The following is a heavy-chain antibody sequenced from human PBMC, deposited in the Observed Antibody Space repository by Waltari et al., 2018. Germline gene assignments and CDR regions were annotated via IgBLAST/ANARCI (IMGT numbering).Heavy chain of an antibody. V-gene: IGHV1-69*01. CDR1: GGPFSSYA. CDR3: ARVQTAAAGYGMDV. Sequence: QVQLVQSGAEVKKPGSSVKVSCKASGGPFSSYAIIWVRQAPGQGLEWMGGIIPIFGTANYAQKCQGRVTITADESTSTAYMELSSLRSEDTAVYYCARVQTAAAGYGMDVWGQGTTVTVSS. D-gene: IGHD6-13*01. CDR2: IIPIFGTA. J-gene: IGHJ6*02.